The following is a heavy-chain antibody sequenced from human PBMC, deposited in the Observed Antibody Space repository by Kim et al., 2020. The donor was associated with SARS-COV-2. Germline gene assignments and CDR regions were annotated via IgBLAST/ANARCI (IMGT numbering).Heavy chain of an antibody. CDR2: ISYDGSNK. Sequence: GGSLRLSCAASGFTFSNYAIHWVRQAPGKGLEWVAVISYDGSNKYYADSVKGRFTISRDNSKNTLYLQMNSLRAEDTAVYFCASSRIAAAYCSGGSCYEMDVWGQGTTVTVSS. J-gene: IGHJ6*02. CDR1: GFTFSNYA. D-gene: IGHD2-15*01. CDR3: ASSRIAAAYCSGGSCYEMDV. V-gene: IGHV3-30*04.